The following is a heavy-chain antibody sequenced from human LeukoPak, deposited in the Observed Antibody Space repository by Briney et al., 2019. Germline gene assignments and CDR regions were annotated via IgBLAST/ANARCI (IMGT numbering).Heavy chain of an antibody. J-gene: IGHJ4*02. CDR3: ARDSAVVTAMPRYFDY. V-gene: IGHV1-46*01. D-gene: IGHD2-21*02. Sequence: GASVKVSCKASGYTFTGYYMHWVRQAPGQGLEWMGIINPSGGSTSYAQKFQGRVTMTRDTSTSTVYMELSSLRSEDTAVYYCARDSAVVTAMPRYFDYWGQGTLVTVSS. CDR1: GYTFTGYY. CDR2: INPSGGST.